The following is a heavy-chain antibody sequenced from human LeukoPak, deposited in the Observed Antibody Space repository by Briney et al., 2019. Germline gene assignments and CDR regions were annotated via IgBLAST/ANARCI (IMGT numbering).Heavy chain of an antibody. CDR2: ISAYNGNT. J-gene: IGHJ6*03. V-gene: IGHV1-18*01. D-gene: IGHD2-2*01. CDR3: ARDLVVPAAIRETYCYYYYMDV. CDR1: GYTFTSYG. Sequence: ASVKVSCKASGYTFTSYGISWVRQAPGQGLEWMGWISAYNGNTNYAQKLQGRVTMTTDTSTSTAYMELRSLRSDDTAVYYCARDLVVPAAIRETYCYYYYMDVWGKGTTVTVSS.